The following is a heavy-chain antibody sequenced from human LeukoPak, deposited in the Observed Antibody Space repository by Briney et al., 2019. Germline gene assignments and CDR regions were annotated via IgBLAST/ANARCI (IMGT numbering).Heavy chain of an antibody. V-gene: IGHV3-23*01. Sequence: GGSLRLSCAASGFTFSRIAMSWVRQAPGKGLEWVSSIRSNGETVYNADSVKGRFTISRDNSRQTLFLQMSSLRVEDTAIYYCAKDIQLSAWGLGTMVTVSS. CDR1: GFTFSRIA. J-gene: IGHJ3*01. CDR3: AKDIQLSA. CDR2: IRSNGETV. D-gene: IGHD5-24*01.